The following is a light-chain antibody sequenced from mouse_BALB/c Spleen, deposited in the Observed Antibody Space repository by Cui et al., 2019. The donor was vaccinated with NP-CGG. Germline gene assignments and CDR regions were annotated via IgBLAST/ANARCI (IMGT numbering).Light chain of an antibody. CDR1: TGAVTTSNY. Sequence: HAVVTQESALTTSPRETVTLTCRSSTGAVTTSNYANWVQEKPDHLFTGLIGGTKNRAPGVPARFSGSLIGDKAALTITGAQTEDETIYFCALWYSNHWVFGGGTKLTVL. J-gene: IGLJ1*01. V-gene: IGLV1*01. CDR3: ALWYSNHWV. CDR2: GTK.